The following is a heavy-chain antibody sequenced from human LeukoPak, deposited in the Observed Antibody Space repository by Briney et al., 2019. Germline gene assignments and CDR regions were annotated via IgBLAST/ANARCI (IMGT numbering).Heavy chain of an antibody. V-gene: IGHV3-48*03. D-gene: IGHD3-9*01. CDR3: ARGLTYYDILTGYHDRLDYFDY. Sequence: GGSLRLSCAASGFTFSNYEMNWVRQAPGKGLDWVSYITGSGDTIYYADSVRGRFTISRDNAKKSLYLQMSSLRAEGTAVYYCARGLTYYDILTGYHDRLDYFDYWGQGTLVTVSS. CDR1: GFTFSNYE. CDR2: ITGSGDTI. J-gene: IGHJ4*02.